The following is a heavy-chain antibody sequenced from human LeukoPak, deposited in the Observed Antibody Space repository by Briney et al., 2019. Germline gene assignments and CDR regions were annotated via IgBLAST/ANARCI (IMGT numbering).Heavy chain of an antibody. CDR3: ARTPGVGYAFDY. CDR2: IYTSGST. CDR1: GGSISSGSYY. Sequence: PSQTLSLTCTVSGGSISSGSYYWSWIRSPAGKGLEWIGRIYTSGSTNYNPSLKSRVTISVDTSKNQCSLKLSSVTAADTAVYYCARTPGVGYAFDYWGQGTLVTVSS. D-gene: IGHD3-3*01. V-gene: IGHV4-61*02. J-gene: IGHJ4*02.